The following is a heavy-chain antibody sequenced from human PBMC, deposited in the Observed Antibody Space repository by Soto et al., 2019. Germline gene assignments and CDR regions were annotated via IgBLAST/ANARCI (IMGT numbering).Heavy chain of an antibody. CDR2: ISAYNGNT. CDR1: GYRFTSYG. V-gene: IGHV1-18*01. CDR3: ARPYASGNPSRFNY. Sequence: ASVKVSCKASGYRFTSYGIIWVRQAPGQGLEWMGGISAYNGNTKYAQKVLGRVTMTTDTSTSTAYMELRSLRSDDTAVYYCARPYASGNPSRFNYWGQGPLVTVSS. D-gene: IGHD2-15*01. J-gene: IGHJ4*02.